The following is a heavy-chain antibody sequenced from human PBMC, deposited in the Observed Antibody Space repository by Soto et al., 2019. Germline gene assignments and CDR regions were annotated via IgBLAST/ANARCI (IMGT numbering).Heavy chain of an antibody. CDR1: GGSISSYY. V-gene: IGHV4-59*01. D-gene: IGHD2-2*01. Sequence: SETLSLTCTVSGGSISSYYWIWIRQPPGKGLEWIGYIYHSGSTNYNPSLKSRVTISVDTSKNQFSLKLSSVTAADTAVYYCARGRGGWFINQLLNAFDIWGQGTMVTVSS. CDR2: IYHSGST. CDR3: ARGRGGWFINQLLNAFDI. J-gene: IGHJ3*02.